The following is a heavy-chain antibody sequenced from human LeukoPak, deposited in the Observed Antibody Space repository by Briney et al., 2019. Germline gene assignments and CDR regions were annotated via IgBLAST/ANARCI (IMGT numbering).Heavy chain of an antibody. CDR2: ISSRGGNT. CDR1: GFTFSYYA. Sequence: GGSLRLSCAASGFTFSYYAMNWVRQAPGEGLEWVSAISSRGGNTNYADSVKGRFTISRDNSKNMLHLQMNRLRADDTAVYYCAKERDSGYTRTCDYWGQGTLVTVSS. CDR3: AKERDSGYTRTCDY. D-gene: IGHD5-12*01. J-gene: IGHJ4*02. V-gene: IGHV3-23*01.